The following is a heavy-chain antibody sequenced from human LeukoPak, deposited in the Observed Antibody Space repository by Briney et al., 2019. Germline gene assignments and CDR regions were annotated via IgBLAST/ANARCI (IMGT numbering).Heavy chain of an antibody. CDR1: GFTFSSCW. D-gene: IGHD2-2*01. Sequence: GGSLRLSCAASGFTFSSCWMSWVRQAPGKGLEWVANIKQDGSEKYYVDSVKGRFTISRDNAKNSLYLQMNSLRAEDTAVYYCARRRCSSTSCYRSRAYYYYYMDVWGKGTTVTVSS. V-gene: IGHV3-7*01. CDR3: ARRRCSSTSCYRSRAYYYYYMDV. CDR2: IKQDGSEK. J-gene: IGHJ6*03.